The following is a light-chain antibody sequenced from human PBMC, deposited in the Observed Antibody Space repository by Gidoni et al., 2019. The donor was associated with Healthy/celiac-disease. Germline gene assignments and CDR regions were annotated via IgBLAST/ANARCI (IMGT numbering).Light chain of an antibody. V-gene: IGLV1-44*01. CDR1: SSNIGSNT. CDR3: SAWDDSLYVV. Sequence: QSVLTQPPSASGTPGQRATSSCSGSSSNIGSNTVNWYQQLPGAAPNLLLYITNPRPSGVPDRFSGSTSGTSASLAISGLQSEDEADYYCSAWDDSLYVVFGGGTKLTVL. J-gene: IGLJ2*01. CDR2: ITN.